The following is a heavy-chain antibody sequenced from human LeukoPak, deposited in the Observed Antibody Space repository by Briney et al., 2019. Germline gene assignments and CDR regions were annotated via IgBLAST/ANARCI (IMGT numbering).Heavy chain of an antibody. V-gene: IGHV1-24*01. CDR3: ATALPSGSSPYYFDY. J-gene: IGHJ4*02. Sequence: ASVKVSCKVSGYTLTELSMHWVRQAPGKGLEWMGGFDPEDGETIYAQKFQGRVTMTEDPSTDTAYMELSSLRSEDTAVYYCATALPSGSSPYYFDYWGQGTLVTVSS. CDR2: FDPEDGET. D-gene: IGHD1-26*01. CDR1: GYTLTELS.